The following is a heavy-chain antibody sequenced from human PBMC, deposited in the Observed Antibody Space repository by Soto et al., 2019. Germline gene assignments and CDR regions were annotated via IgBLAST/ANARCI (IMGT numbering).Heavy chain of an antibody. Sequence: GPMSLSCGASGCTCSDYYVRWISPEQGKGLEWVSYISSDSTYTNYADSEKGRFTISRDNAKNSLYLQMNSLRAEDTAVYYCANQGSSGWYPRFFDYWGQGTLVTVSS. CDR3: ANQGSSGWYPRFFDY. J-gene: IGHJ4*02. V-gene: IGHV3-11*03. CDR1: GCTCSDYY. CDR2: ISSDSTYT. D-gene: IGHD6-19*01.